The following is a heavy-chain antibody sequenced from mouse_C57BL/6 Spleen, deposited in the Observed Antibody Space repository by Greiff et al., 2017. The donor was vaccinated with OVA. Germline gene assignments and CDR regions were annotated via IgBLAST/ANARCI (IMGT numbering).Heavy chain of an antibody. D-gene: IGHD1-1*01. CDR1: GYTFTSYW. CDR2: IDPSDSET. V-gene: IGHV1-52*01. CDR3: ARDYGSSYGFAY. Sequence: QVQLQQPGAELVRPGSSVKLSCKASGYTFTSYWMHWVKQRPIQGLEWIGNIDPSDSETHYNQKFKDKATLTVDKSSSTAYMQLSSLTSEESAVYYCARDYGSSYGFAYWGKGTLVTVSA. J-gene: IGHJ3*01.